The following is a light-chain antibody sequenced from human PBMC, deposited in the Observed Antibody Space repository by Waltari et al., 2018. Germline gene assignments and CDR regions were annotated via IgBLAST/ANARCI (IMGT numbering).Light chain of an antibody. V-gene: IGKV1-12*01. CDR1: QDISGA. J-gene: IGKJ1*01. CDR2: AVS. Sequence: EIQMTQSPPSVSASVGDRVTITCRASQDISGALAWYQQKPGQAPNLLIYAVSTLQSGVPPRFSGSGSGTDFTLTISGLQPEDVATYYCQQGSAFPPTFGQGTNVEIK. CDR3: QQGSAFPPT.